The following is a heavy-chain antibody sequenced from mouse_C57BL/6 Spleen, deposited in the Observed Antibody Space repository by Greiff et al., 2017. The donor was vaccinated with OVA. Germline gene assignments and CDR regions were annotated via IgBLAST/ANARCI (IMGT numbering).Heavy chain of an antibody. CDR1: GFTFSSYA. CDR2: ISDGGSYT. V-gene: IGHV5-4*01. J-gene: IGHJ3*01. Sequence: EVQVVESGGGLVKPGGSLKLSCAASGFTFSSYAMSWVRQTPEKRLEWVATISDGGSYTYYPDNVKGRFTISRNNAKNNLYLQMSHLKSEDTALYYCARDTGLAYWGQGTLVTVSA. CDR3: ARDTGLAY.